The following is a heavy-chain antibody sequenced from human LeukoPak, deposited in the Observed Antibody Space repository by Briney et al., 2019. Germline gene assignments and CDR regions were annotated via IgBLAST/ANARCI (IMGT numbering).Heavy chain of an antibody. CDR1: GFTFGSYW. V-gene: IGHV3-7*01. CDR2: INRDGGEK. D-gene: IGHD6-13*01. Sequence: GGSLRLSCAASGFTFGSYWMSWVRQAPGKGLEWVANINRDGGEKYYVDSVEGRFTISRDNAKNSLYLQMNSLRVEDTAIYYCARDQGAAGDYWGQGTLVTVSS. J-gene: IGHJ4*02. CDR3: ARDQGAAGDY.